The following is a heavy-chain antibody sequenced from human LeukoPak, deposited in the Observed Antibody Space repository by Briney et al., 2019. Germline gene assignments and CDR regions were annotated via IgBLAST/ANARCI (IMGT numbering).Heavy chain of an antibody. J-gene: IGHJ5*02. Sequence: GSSVTVSFKASGGTFISYGISWVRQAPGQGLEWMGGIIPIFGTATYAQKFQGRVTITADESTSTAYMELSSLRSEDTAVYYCARRVVTHNLVYNWFDPWGQGTLVTVSS. V-gene: IGHV1-69*01. CDR2: IIPIFGTA. D-gene: IGHD3-22*01. CDR1: GGTFISYG. CDR3: ARRVVTHNLVYNWFDP.